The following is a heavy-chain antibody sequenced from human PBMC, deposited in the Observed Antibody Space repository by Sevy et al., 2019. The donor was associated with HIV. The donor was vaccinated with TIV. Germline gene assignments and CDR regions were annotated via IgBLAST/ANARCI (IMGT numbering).Heavy chain of an antibody. J-gene: IGHJ4*02. CDR3: ARAHRRGFGTVNY. CDR1: GFIFSTYS. CDR2: ISCDGNNK. Sequence: GGSLRLSCAASGFIFSTYSMHWVRQAPGKGLECVAPISCDGNNKYYEDSGKGRFTISRDNPNTTLFLQVNSLRPEDTVVHYCARAHRRGFGTVNYWGQGTLGTGSS. V-gene: IGHV3-30-3*01. D-gene: IGHD3-10*01.